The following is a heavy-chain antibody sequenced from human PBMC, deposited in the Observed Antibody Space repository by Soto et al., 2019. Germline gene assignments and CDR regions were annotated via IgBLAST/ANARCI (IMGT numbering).Heavy chain of an antibody. V-gene: IGHV5-51*01. CDR3: ARRGYYDSSGLQPFDP. CDR2: IYPGDSDT. J-gene: IGHJ5*02. CDR1: GYSFTSYW. D-gene: IGHD3-22*01. Sequence: PGESLKISCKGSGYSFTSYWIGWMRQMPGKGLEWMGIIYPGDSDTRYSPSFQGQVTISADKSISTAYLQWSSLKASDTAMYYCARRGYYDSSGLQPFDPWGQGTLVTVSS.